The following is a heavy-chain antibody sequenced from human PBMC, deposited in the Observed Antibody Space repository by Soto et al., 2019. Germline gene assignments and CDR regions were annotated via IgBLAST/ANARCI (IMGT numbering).Heavy chain of an antibody. V-gene: IGHV4-59*01. D-gene: IGHD3-3*01. CDR2: IYYSGST. Sequence: LSLTCTVSGGSLSSYYWSWIRQPPGKGLEWIGYIYYSGSTNYNPSLKSRVTISVNTSKNQFSLKLSSVTAADTAVYYCARGRPDLITIFGVVIIGPFDYWGQGTLVTV. J-gene: IGHJ4*02. CDR3: ARGRPDLITIFGVVIIGPFDY. CDR1: GGSLSSYY.